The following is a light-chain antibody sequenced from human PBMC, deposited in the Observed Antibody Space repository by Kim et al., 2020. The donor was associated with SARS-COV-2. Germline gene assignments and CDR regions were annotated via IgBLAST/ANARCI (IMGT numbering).Light chain of an antibody. CDR3: NSRDSSGNRV. J-gene: IGLJ3*02. V-gene: IGLV3-19*01. CDR1: SRRSYY. Sequence: VELGTTVRTTCQGDSRRSYYASWYQQKPGQAPVLVIYGKNNRPSGIPDRFSGSSSGNTASLTITGAQAEDEADYYCNSRDSSGNRVFGGGTQLTVL. CDR2: GKN.